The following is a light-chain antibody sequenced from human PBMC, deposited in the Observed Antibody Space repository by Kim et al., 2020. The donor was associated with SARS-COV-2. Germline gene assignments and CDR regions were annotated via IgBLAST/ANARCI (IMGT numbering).Light chain of an antibody. CDR3: QVWDSSSDPRV. V-gene: IGLV3-21*04. CDR1: NIGSKS. J-gene: IGLJ3*02. CDR2: YDS. Sequence: AAGKTARITCGGNNIGSKSVHWYQQKPGQAPVLVIYYDSDRPSGIPERFSGSNSGNTATLTISRVEAGDEADYYCQVWDSSSDPRVFGGGTQLTVL.